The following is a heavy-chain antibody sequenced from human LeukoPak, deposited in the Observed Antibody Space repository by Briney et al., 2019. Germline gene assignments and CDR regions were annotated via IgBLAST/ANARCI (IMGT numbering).Heavy chain of an antibody. J-gene: IGHJ4*02. V-gene: IGHV1-2*02. CDR2: INPNSGGT. CDR1: GYTFTGYY. CDR3: ALLTGTHLDH. D-gene: IGHD1-7*01. Sequence: VASVKVSFKASGYTFTGYYMHWVRQAPGQGLEWMGWINPNSGGTNYARKFQGRVTMTRDTSISTAYMDLSRLRSDDTAVYYCALLTGTHLDHWGQGTLVTVSS.